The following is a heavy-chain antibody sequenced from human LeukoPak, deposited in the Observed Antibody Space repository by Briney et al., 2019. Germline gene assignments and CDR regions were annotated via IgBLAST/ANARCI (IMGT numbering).Heavy chain of an antibody. D-gene: IGHD6-19*01. J-gene: IGHJ5*02. CDR2: TYYRSKWYN. CDR3: ARGFAPAVAGTAWFDP. CDR1: GVGVSSNSAA. Sequence: QTLSLTCAISGVGVSSNSAAWDCSRHSPSKGLEWLGRTYYRSKWYNDYPVSVKSRITINPDTSKNQFSLQLNSVTPEDTAVYYCARGFAPAVAGTAWFDPWGQGTLVTVSS. V-gene: IGHV6-1*01.